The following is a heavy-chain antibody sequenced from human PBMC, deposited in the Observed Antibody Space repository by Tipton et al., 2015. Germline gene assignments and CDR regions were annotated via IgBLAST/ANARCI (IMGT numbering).Heavy chain of an antibody. V-gene: IGHV4-38-2*01. CDR3: ARVPTTVTTYFDY. CDR2: ISHSGNT. D-gene: IGHD4-17*01. J-gene: IGHJ4*02. CDR1: AYSITTDYY. Sequence: TLSLTCAVSAYSITTDYYWVWIRQAPGKGLEWIGAISHSGNTFYNPSLKSRVTISLDTSKNQFSLSLSSVTAADTAVYYCARVPTTVTTYFDYWGQGTLVTVPS.